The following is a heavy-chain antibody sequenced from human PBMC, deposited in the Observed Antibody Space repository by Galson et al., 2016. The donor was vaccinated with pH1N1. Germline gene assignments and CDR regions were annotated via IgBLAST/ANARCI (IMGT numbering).Heavy chain of an antibody. CDR1: GGTFRSYA. V-gene: IGHV1-69*05. Sequence: SVKASCKASGGTFRSYAISWVRQAPGQGLEWMGGIIPIFGTAKYAQKFQDRVTITTDESTSTAYMELSSLRFEDTAVYYCASPRPAETITTIYGMDVWGQGTTVTVSS. CDR2: IIPIFGTA. CDR3: ASPRPAETITTIYGMDV. J-gene: IGHJ6*02. D-gene: IGHD5-12*01.